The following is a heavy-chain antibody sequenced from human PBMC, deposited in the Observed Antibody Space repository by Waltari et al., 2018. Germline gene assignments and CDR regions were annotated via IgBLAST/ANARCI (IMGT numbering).Heavy chain of an antibody. V-gene: IGHV3-30-3*01. Sequence: QVQLVESGGGVVQPGRSLRLSCAASGFTFSSYAMHWVRQAPGQGLEGVAVISYDGSNKYYADSVKGRFTISRDNSKNTLYLQMNSLRAEDTAVYYCARDGEYDFWSGQGPGYYGMDVWGQGTTVTVSS. J-gene: IGHJ6*02. CDR3: ARDGEYDFWSGQGPGYYGMDV. CDR2: ISYDGSNK. CDR1: GFTFSSYA. D-gene: IGHD3-3*01.